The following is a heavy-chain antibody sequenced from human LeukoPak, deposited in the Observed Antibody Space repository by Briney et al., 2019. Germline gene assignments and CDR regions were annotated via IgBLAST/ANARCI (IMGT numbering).Heavy chain of an antibody. V-gene: IGHV3-23*01. CDR2: NSGSGDST. Sequence: GGSLRLSCAASGFTFSSYAMSRVRQAPGKGLEWVSANSGSGDSTYYADSVKGRFTISRDSSKNTLYLQMNSLRAEDTAVYYCAKDQLAHYYGSGSYYGYWGQGTLVTVSS. CDR3: AKDQLAHYYGSGSYYGY. J-gene: IGHJ4*02. CDR1: GFTFSSYA. D-gene: IGHD3-10*01.